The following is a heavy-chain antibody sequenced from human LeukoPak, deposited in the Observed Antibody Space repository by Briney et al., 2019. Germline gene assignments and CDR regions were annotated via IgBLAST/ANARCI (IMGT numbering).Heavy chain of an antibody. J-gene: IGHJ4*02. CDR1: GYTFTSYY. CDR2: INPSGGST. V-gene: IGHV1-46*01. D-gene: IGHD2-15*01. Sequence: ASVKVSCKASGYTFTSYYMHWVRQAPGQGLEWMGIINPSGGSTSYAQKFQGRVTMTRDTSTSTVYMELSSLRSEDTAVYYCARDPTLHCSGGSCYSGFDYWGQGTLVTVSS. CDR3: ARDPTLHCSGGSCYSGFDY.